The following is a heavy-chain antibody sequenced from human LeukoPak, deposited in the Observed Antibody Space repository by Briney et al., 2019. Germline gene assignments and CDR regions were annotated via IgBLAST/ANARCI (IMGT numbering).Heavy chain of an antibody. V-gene: IGHV3-21*01. D-gene: IGHD3-3*01. J-gene: IGHJ4*02. CDR2: ISSSSSYI. CDR1: GFTFSSYS. Sequence: GGSLRLSCAASGFTFSSYSMNWVRQAPGKGLEWVSSISSSSSYIYYADSVKGRFTISRDNAKNSLYLQMNSLRAEDTAVYYCAKGVLRRLRFLEWLHHFDYWGQGTLVTVSS. CDR3: AKGVLRRLRFLEWLHHFDY.